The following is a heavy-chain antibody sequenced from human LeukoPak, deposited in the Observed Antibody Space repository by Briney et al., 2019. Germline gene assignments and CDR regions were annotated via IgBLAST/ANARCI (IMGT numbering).Heavy chain of an antibody. V-gene: IGHV3-48*03. CDR2: ISSSDSTI. Sequence: GGSQRLSCAAPGFTFSSYEMHWVRQPPGKGLEWVSYISSSDSTIYYADSVKGRFTISRDNAKNSLYLQMNSLRAEDTAVYYCARDYGGSSPFDYWGQGTLVTVSS. J-gene: IGHJ4*02. CDR3: ARDYGGSSPFDY. D-gene: IGHD4-23*01. CDR1: GFTFSSYE.